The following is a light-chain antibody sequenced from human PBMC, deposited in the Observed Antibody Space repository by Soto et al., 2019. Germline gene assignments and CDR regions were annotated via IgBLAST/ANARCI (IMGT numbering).Light chain of an antibody. Sequence: QSVLTQPPSASGSPGQSVTISCTGTSSDVGGYYYVSWYQQHPGKHPKLMIYEVTKRPSGVTDRFAGSKSGNTASLTVSGLQAEDEADYYCSSFAGDVNYVFGTGTKVTVX. CDR2: EVT. CDR3: SSFAGDVNYV. J-gene: IGLJ1*01. CDR1: SSDVGGYYY. V-gene: IGLV2-8*01.